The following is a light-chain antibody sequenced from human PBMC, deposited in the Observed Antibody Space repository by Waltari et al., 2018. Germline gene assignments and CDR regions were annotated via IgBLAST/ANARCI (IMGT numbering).Light chain of an antibody. V-gene: IGLV10-54*04. Sequence: QAGLTQPPSVSKGLRQTATLSCTGNSNNVGHQGAAWLQQHQGQPPNLLSYRNNNRPSGISDRFSASRSGNTASLTITGLQPEDEADYYCSAWDSDLRGYVFGTGTKVTVL. J-gene: IGLJ1*01. CDR3: SAWDSDLRGYV. CDR1: SNNVGHQG. CDR2: RNN.